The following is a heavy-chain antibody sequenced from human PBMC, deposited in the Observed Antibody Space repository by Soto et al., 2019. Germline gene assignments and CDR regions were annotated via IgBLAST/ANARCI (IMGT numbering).Heavy chain of an antibody. CDR3: AGGDGYSYGSDYYGMDV. CDR2: IYTSGST. D-gene: IGHD5-18*01. Sequence: XETLSLTCTVSGCSISSYYWSWIRQPAGRGLEWIGRIYTSGSTNYNPSLKSRVTMSVDTSKNQFSLKLSSVTAADTAVYYCAGGDGYSYGSDYYGMDVWGQGTTVTVSS. J-gene: IGHJ6*02. CDR1: GCSISSYY. V-gene: IGHV4-4*07.